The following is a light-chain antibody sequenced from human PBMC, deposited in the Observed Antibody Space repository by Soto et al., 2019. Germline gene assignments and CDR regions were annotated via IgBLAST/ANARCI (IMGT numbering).Light chain of an antibody. CDR1: QSVSSSY. V-gene: IGKV3-20*01. Sequence: EIVLTQSPGTLSLSPGERATLSCRASQSVSSSYLAWYQQKPGQAPRLLIYGASSRATGIPDRFSGSGSGTDFTLTITRLEPEDFAVYYCHQYGRSSWTFGQGTKMEIK. CDR2: GAS. CDR3: HQYGRSSWT. J-gene: IGKJ1*01.